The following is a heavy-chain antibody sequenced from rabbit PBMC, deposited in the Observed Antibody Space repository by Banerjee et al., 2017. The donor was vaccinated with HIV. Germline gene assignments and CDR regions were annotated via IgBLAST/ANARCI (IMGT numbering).Heavy chain of an antibody. V-gene: IGHV1S45*01. Sequence: QEYLEESGGDLVKPEGSLTLTCTASGFSFSNKYVMCWVRQAPGKGLEWIGCINTSSGNTVYATWAKGRFTISRTSSTTVALQMTSLTAADTATYFCARGIGVIGWNFNLWGQGTLVTVS. CDR1: GFSFSNKYV. J-gene: IGHJ4*01. CDR2: INTSSGNT. D-gene: IGHD1-1*01. CDR3: ARGIGVIGWNFNL.